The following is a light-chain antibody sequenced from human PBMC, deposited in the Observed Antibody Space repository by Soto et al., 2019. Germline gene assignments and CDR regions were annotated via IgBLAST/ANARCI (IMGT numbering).Light chain of an antibody. CDR1: SSDVGSYNL. CDR2: EVS. J-gene: IGLJ1*01. V-gene: IGLV2-23*02. CDR3: CSYAGSSTFFDV. Sequence: QSALTQPASVSGSPGPSITISCTGTSSDVGSYNLVSWYQQHPGKAPKLMIYEVSKRPSGVSNRFSGSKSGNTASLTISGLQAEDEADYYCCSYAGSSTFFDVFGTGTKVTVL.